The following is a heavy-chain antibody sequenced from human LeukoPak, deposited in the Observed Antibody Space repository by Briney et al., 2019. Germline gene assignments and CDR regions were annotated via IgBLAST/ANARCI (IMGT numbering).Heavy chain of an antibody. D-gene: IGHD6-13*01. Sequence: GGSLRLSCAASGFTFSSYAMSWVRQAPGKGLEWVSSVDGGGGGTYYADSVKGRFTISRDNSKDTLYLQMNGLRAEDTAVYFCAKQSAGSAAWYSLHYDFWGQGTLVTVSS. J-gene: IGHJ4*02. CDR3: AKQSAGSAAWYSLHYDF. CDR2: VDGGGGGT. V-gene: IGHV3-23*01. CDR1: GFTFSSYA.